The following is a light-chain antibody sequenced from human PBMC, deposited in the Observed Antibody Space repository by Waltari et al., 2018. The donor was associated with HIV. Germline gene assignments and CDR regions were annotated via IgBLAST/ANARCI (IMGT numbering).Light chain of an antibody. Sequence: QSALTQPASVSGSPGQSITISCTGTSSNIGANNYVSWYQQHPGKAPKLIIDDVTKRPSGVSNRFSGSKSGNTASLTISGLQAEDEADYHCCSYAGSESSEVFGGGTKLTVL. V-gene: IGLV2-23*02. CDR1: SSNIGANNY. CDR3: CSYAGSESSEV. CDR2: DVT. J-gene: IGLJ2*01.